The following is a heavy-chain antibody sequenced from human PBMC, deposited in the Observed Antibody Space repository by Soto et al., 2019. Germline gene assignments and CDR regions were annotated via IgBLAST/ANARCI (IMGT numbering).Heavy chain of an antibody. V-gene: IGHV1-18*01. CDR1: GYTFTSCG. J-gene: IGHJ4*02. D-gene: IGHD1-1*01. Sequence: QVHLVQSGAEEKKLGASVRVSCKASGYTFTSCGITWVRQAPGQGLEWMGWISAHNGNTDYAQKLQGRVIVTRDTSTSTAYMELRSLISDDTAVYYCARGRYGDYWGQGALVTVSS. CDR2: ISAHNGNT. CDR3: ARGRYGDY.